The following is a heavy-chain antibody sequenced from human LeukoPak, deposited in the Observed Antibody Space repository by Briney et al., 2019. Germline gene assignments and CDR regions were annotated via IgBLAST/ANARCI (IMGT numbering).Heavy chain of an antibody. J-gene: IGHJ2*01. V-gene: IGHV3-21*01. CDR2: ISSSSSYI. D-gene: IGHD2-15*01. CDR1: GFTFSSYS. Sequence: GSLRLSCAASGFTFSSYSMNWVRQAPGKGLEWVSSISSSSSYIYYADSVKGRFTISRDNARNSLYLQMNSLRAEDTAVYYCARDGLAAATLHWCFDLWGRGTLVTVSS. CDR3: ARDGLAAATLHWCFDL.